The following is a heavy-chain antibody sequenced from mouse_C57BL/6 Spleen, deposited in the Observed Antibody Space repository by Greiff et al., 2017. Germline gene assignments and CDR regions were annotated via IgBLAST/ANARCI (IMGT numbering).Heavy chain of an antibody. D-gene: IGHD1-1*01. CDR2: ISSGSSTI. CDR1: GFTFSDYG. CDR3: ARPSYGRAMDY. J-gene: IGHJ4*01. V-gene: IGHV5-17*01. Sequence: EVMLVESGGGLVKPGGSLKLSCAASGFTFSDYGMHWVRQAPEKGLEWVAYISSGSSTIYYADTVKGRFTISRDNAKNTLFLQMTSLRSEDTAMYYCARPSYGRAMDYWGQGTSVTVSS.